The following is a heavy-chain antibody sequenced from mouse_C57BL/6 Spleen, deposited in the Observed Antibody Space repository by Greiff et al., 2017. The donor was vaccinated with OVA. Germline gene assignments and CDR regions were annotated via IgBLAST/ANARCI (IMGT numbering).Heavy chain of an antibody. CDR3: ARRNRDVGY. J-gene: IGHJ2*01. Sequence: VQLQQPGAELVKPGASVKLSCKASGYTFTSYWMQWVKQRPGQGLEWIGEIVPSDSCTNYNQKFKGKATLTVDTSSNTAYMQLSSLTSEDSAVYECARRNRDVGYWGQGTTLTVSS. CDR1: GYTFTSYW. V-gene: IGHV1-50*01. D-gene: IGHD4-1*02. CDR2: IVPSDSCT.